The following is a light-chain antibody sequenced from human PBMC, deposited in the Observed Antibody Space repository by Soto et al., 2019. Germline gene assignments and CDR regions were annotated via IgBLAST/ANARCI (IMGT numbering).Light chain of an antibody. Sequence: EIVMTQSPAALSVSPGERATLYCRASQSVSSNLAWYQQKPGQAPRLLIYGASTRATGVQDRFSGSGSGTEFTLTISSLQSEDFAVYYCQQYNNWTPWTFGQGTKVEIK. CDR1: QSVSSN. J-gene: IGKJ1*01. CDR2: GAS. CDR3: QQYNNWTPWT. V-gene: IGKV3-15*01.